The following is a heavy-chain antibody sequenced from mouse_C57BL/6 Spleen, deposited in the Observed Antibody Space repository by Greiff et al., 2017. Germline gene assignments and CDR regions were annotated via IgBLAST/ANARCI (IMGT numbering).Heavy chain of an antibody. CDR2: IDPETGGT. V-gene: IGHV1-15*01. CDR1: GYTFTDYE. D-gene: IGHD1-1*01. CDR3: TRSPITTVVARDFDY. Sequence: QVQLQQSGAELVRPGASVTLSCKASGYTFTDYEMHWVKQTPVHGLEWIGAIDPETGGTAYNQKFKGKAILTADKSSSTAYMELRSLTSEDSAVYDCTRSPITTVVARDFDYWGQGTTLTVSS. J-gene: IGHJ2*01.